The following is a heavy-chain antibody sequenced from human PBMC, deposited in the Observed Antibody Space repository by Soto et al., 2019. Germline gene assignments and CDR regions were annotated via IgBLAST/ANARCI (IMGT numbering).Heavy chain of an antibody. CDR2: IKQDGSEK. D-gene: IGHD1-20*01. J-gene: IGHJ6*02. CDR1: GFTFSSYW. Sequence: EVQLVESGGGLVQPGGSLRLSCAASGFTFSSYWMSWVRQAPGKGLEWVANIKQDGSEKYYVDSVKGRFTISRDNAKNSLYLQMNSLRAEDTAVYYCARAWGNWKHYYGMDVWGQGTTVTVSS. V-gene: IGHV3-7*03. CDR3: ARAWGNWKHYYGMDV.